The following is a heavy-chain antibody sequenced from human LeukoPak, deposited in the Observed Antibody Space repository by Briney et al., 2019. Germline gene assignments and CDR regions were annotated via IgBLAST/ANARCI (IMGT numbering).Heavy chain of an antibody. D-gene: IGHD3-10*01. V-gene: IGHV1-8*01. CDR3: ARDITLNWFDP. CDR2: MNPNSGNT. J-gene: IGHJ5*02. Sequence: ASVKVSCKASGYTFTSYDINWVRQAAGQGLEWMGWMNPNSGNTGYAQKFQGRVTMTRNTSISTPYMELSSLRSEDTAVYYCARDITLNWFDPWGQGTLVTVSS. CDR1: GYTFTSYD.